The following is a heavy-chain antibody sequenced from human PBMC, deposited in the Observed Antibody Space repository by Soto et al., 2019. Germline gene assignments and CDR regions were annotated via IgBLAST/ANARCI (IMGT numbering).Heavy chain of an antibody. CDR2: ISYSGST. CDR3: ARGFSIDWYTYYFDY. J-gene: IGHJ4*02. Sequence: PSETLSLTCTVSGASISGYHWSWIRQPPGKGPECLGYISYSGSTNYNPSLKSRVTMSIDTSKNQFSLKLNSVTAADTALYYCARGFSIDWYTYYFDYWGQGPLVT. D-gene: IGHD3-3*02. CDR1: GASISGYH. V-gene: IGHV4-59*08.